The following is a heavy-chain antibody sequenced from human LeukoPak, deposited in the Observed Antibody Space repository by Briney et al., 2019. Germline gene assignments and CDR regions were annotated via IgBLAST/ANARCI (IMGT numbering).Heavy chain of an antibody. V-gene: IGHV4-59*01. CDR2: IYYSGST. CDR1: GGSISSYY. Sequence: SETLSLTCTVSGGSISSYYWSWIRQPPGKGLEWIGYIYYSGSTNYSPSLKSRVTISVDTSKNQFSLKLSSVTAADTAVYYCARDNYSSGWYSGVWFDPWGQGTLVTVSS. J-gene: IGHJ5*02. D-gene: IGHD6-19*01. CDR3: ARDNYSSGWYSGVWFDP.